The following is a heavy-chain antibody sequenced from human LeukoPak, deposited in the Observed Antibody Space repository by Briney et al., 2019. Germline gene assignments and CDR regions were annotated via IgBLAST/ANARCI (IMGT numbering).Heavy chain of an antibody. CDR3: ARGGRVVPAAIHY. J-gene: IGHJ4*02. Sequence: QPGGSLRLSCAASGFTFSSYSMNWVRQAPGKGLEWVSSISSSSSYIYYADSVKGRFTISRDNSKNTLYLQMNSLRAEDTAVYYCARGGRVVPAAIHYWGQGTLVTVSS. CDR1: GFTFSSYS. CDR2: ISSSSSYI. V-gene: IGHV3-21*01. D-gene: IGHD2-2*02.